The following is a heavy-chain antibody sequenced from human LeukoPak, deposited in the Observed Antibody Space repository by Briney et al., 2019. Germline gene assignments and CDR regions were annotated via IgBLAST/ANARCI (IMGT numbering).Heavy chain of an antibody. D-gene: IGHD6-13*01. V-gene: IGHV3-7*02. CDR3: ASFIRQQLVHTDFDY. CDR2: IKRDGSEK. J-gene: IGHJ4*02. Sequence: GGSLRLSCAASGFTFRSYWMSWVRQAPGKGLEWVANIKRDGSEKYYVDSVKGRFTISRDNAKNSLYLQMNSLRAEDTAVYYCASFIRQQLVHTDFDYWGQGTLVTVSS. CDR1: GFTFRSYW.